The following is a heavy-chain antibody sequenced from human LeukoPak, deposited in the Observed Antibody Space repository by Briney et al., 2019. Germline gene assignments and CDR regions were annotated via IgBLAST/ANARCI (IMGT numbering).Heavy chain of an antibody. CDR2: ITTGNDK. CDR1: GFTFSGYS. J-gene: IGHJ4*02. Sequence: GASLRLSCAASGFTFSGYSMNWVRPAPGKGLEWVSSITTGNDKFYADSVKGRFTISRDDAKNSLYLQMNSLRVEDTALYYCARDPGDHDYWGQGILVTVSS. V-gene: IGHV3-21*01. D-gene: IGHD3-10*01. CDR3: ARDPGDHDY.